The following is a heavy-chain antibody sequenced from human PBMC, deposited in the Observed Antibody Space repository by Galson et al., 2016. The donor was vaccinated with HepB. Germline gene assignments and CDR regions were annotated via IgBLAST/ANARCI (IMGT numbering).Heavy chain of an antibody. CDR1: GFPFSTYW. Sequence: SLRLSCAASGFPFSTYWMNWVRQAPGKGLEWVANIKEDGSETYYLDSVKGRFTISRDNAKNSLYLQMSSLRVDDTAVYFCARVPTQIQFLEWTGPQDAFDLWGQGTMVTVSS. J-gene: IGHJ3*01. CDR3: ARVPTQIQFLEWTGPQDAFDL. CDR2: IKEDGSET. V-gene: IGHV3-7*03. D-gene: IGHD3-3*01.